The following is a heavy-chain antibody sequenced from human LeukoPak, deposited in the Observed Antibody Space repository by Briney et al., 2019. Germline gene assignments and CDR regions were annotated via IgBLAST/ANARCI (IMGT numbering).Heavy chain of an antibody. Sequence: PGGSLRLSCAASGFTFSSYSMNWVRQAPGKGLEWVSGISWNSGSIGYADSVKGRFTISRDNAKNSLYLQMNSLRAEDTALYYCAKDTSGGVRGVMDVWGKGTTVTISS. J-gene: IGHJ6*04. V-gene: IGHV3-9*01. D-gene: IGHD3-10*01. CDR3: AKDTSGGVRGVMDV. CDR1: GFTFSSYS. CDR2: ISWNSGSI.